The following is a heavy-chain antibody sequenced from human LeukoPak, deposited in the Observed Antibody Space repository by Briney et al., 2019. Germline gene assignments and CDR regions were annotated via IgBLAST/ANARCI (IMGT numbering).Heavy chain of an antibody. CDR3: ARGYCSGGSCYGY. D-gene: IGHD2-15*01. V-gene: IGHV3-11*06. J-gene: IGHJ4*02. CDR2: ISSSSSYT. CDR1: GFTFSDYY. Sequence: GGSLRLSCAASGFTFSDYYMSWIRQAPGKGLEWVSYISSSSSYTNYADSVKGRFTISRDNAKNSLYLQMNSLRAEDTAVYCCARGYCSGGSCYGYWGQGTLVTVSS.